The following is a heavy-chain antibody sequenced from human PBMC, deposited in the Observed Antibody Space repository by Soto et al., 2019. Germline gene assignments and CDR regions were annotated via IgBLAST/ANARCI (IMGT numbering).Heavy chain of an antibody. CDR2: INPDGSST. CDR1: GFTFSNYW. J-gene: IGHJ4*02. V-gene: IGHV3-74*01. D-gene: IGHD1-7*01. CDR3: ARDNWDSR. Sequence: EVPLAESGGGLVQPGGSLRLSCAATGFTFSNYWMHWVRQVPGRGLLWVSRINPDGSSTNYAGAVKGRFSMSRDSATNMVSFEMISVRAEDTAVYYWARDNWDSRWGPGIVVHVSS.